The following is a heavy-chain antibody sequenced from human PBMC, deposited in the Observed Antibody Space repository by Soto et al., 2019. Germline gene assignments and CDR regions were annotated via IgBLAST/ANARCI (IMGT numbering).Heavy chain of an antibody. D-gene: IGHD3-3*01. J-gene: IGHJ6*02. CDR3: ARGGITIFGVVIYYYYGMDV. CDR2: MNPNSGNT. Sequence: SVEVSCKASAYAFTSYDINWVRQATGQGREWMGWMNPNSGNTGYAQKFQGRVTMTRNTSISTAYMELSSLRSEDTAVYYCARGGITIFGVVIYYYYGMDVWGQGTTVTVSS. V-gene: IGHV1-8*01. CDR1: AYAFTSYD.